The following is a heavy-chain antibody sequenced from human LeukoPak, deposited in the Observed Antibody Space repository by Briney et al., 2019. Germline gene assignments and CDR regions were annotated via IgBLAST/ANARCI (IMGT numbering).Heavy chain of an antibody. CDR2: ISAYNGNT. D-gene: IGHD2-21*02. Sequence: ASVKVSCKASGYTFTSYGISWVRQAPGQGLEWMGWISAYNGNTNYAQKLQGRVTMTIDTSTSTAYMELRSLRSDDTAVYYCARDSSTAYCGGDCFTGDAFDIWGQGTMVTVSS. CDR1: GYTFTSYG. J-gene: IGHJ3*02. V-gene: IGHV1-18*01. CDR3: ARDSSTAYCGGDCFTGDAFDI.